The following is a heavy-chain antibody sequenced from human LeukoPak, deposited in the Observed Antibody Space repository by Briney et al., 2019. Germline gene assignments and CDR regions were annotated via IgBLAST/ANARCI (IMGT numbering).Heavy chain of an antibody. J-gene: IGHJ4*02. CDR3: ARIGDDYNEYLDY. CDR1: GFTFSSYE. V-gene: IGHV3-48*03. Sequence: GGSLRLSCAASGFTFSSYEMNWVRQAPGKGLEWVSYISSSGSTIYYADSLKGRFTISRDNARNSLFLQMDSLRAEDTAVYYCARIGDDYNEYLDYWGQGTRVTVSS. D-gene: IGHD5-24*01. CDR2: ISSSGSTI.